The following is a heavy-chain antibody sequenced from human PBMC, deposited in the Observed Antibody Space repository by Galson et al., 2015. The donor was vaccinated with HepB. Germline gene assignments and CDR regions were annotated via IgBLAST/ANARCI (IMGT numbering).Heavy chain of an antibody. D-gene: IGHD3-3*01. CDR3: ARSGRELRFLESLNPSAYYYNSYYMDV. J-gene: IGHJ6*03. CDR1: GYIFTSYD. V-gene: IGHV1-18*01. Sequence: SVKVSCKASGYIFTSYDISWVRQAPGQGLEWMGWLSTYNGNTNYAQKFQGRITMTRDTSTSTGYMELRSLRSDDTAVYYCARSGRELRFLESLNPSAYYYNSYYMDVWGKGTTVTVSS. CDR2: LSTYNGNT.